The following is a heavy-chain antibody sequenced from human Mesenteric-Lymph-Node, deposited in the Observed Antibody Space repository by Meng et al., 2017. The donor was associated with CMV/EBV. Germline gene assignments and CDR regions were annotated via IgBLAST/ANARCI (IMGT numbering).Heavy chain of an antibody. J-gene: IGHJ6*02. CDR1: GGYFSGYS. Sequence: SETLSLTCAVYGGYFSGYSCSWIRQPPGRGLAWIGEINHSGSTNYNPSLKNRVTISVDTSKNQFSLKLSSVPAADTAVDYCARSSRGGSGYSYYYYYGMDVWGQGTTVTVSS. V-gene: IGHV4-34*01. D-gene: IGHD3-3*01. CDR3: ARSSRGGSGYSYYYYYGMDV. CDR2: INHSGST.